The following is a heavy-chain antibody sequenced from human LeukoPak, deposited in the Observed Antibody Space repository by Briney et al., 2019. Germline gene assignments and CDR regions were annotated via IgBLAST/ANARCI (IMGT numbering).Heavy chain of an antibody. CDR2: IWYDGSDK. CDR1: GFTFSSYG. D-gene: IGHD6-13*01. J-gene: IGHJ3*02. CDR3: ARAKGTYSSSYDAFDI. V-gene: IGHV3-33*01. Sequence: GGSLRLSCAASGFTFSSYGMHWVRQAPGKGLEWVAVIWYDGSDKYYADSVTGRFTISRDNSKNTLYLQMNSLRAEDTAVYYCARAKGTYSSSYDAFDIWGQGTMVTVSS.